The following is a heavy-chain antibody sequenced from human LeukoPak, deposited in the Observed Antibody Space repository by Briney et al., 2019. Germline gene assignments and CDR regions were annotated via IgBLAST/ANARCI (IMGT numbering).Heavy chain of an antibody. CDR3: ARAAYGSGTPGID. Sequence: SETLSLTCSVSGSSMDNYYWSWIRQPAGKGLEWIGRIYTSGRTNDNPSLNSRVTISLDTSKNQFSLNLSSVTAADTAVYYCARAAYGSGTPGIDWGQGTLVTVSS. D-gene: IGHD3-10*01. V-gene: IGHV4-4*07. CDR2: IYTSGRT. J-gene: IGHJ4*02. CDR1: GSSMDNYY.